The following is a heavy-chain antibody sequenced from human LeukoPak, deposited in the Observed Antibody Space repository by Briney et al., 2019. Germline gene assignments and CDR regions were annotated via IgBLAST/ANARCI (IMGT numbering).Heavy chain of an antibody. Sequence: GSLRLSCSASGFTFSACAMHWVRQAPGKRLEYVSAISPDGTSTYYADSVRGRFSISRDNSKNTLYLQMSSLRAEDTAVYYCVPKGTEGYWGQGTLVTVSS. CDR1: GFTFSACA. CDR2: ISPDGTST. J-gene: IGHJ4*02. CDR3: VPKGTEGY. V-gene: IGHV3-64D*06.